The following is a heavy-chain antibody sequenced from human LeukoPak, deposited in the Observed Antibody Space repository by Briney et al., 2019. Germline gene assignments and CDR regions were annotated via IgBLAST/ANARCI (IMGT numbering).Heavy chain of an antibody. CDR3: AREPSGRHRPSAFDI. D-gene: IGHD1-26*01. CDR1: GYTFTSNY. CDR2: ISPSGGST. V-gene: IGHV1-46*01. J-gene: IGHJ3*02. Sequence: ASVKVSCKAFGYTFTSNYMHWVRQAPGQGPEWMGVISPSGGSTTYAQKFQGRVTLTRDMSTSTDYLELSSLRSEDTAVYYCAREPSGRHRPSAFDIWGQGTMVTVSS.